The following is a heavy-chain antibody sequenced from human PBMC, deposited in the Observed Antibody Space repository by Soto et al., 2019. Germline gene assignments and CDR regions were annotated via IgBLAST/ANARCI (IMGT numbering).Heavy chain of an antibody. Sequence: EVRLVESGGGLVQPGGSLRLSCAASGFIFDSDWLHWVRQPPGKGLEWVSRINTDGTDTSYADSVTGRFTISRDNARNTLYLQMNNLRAEDTAMYYCTRDRPGPNRFFDYWGQGNVVTVSS. J-gene: IGHJ4*02. D-gene: IGHD2-8*01. V-gene: IGHV3-74*01. CDR2: INTDGTDT. CDR1: GFIFDSDW. CDR3: TRDRPGPNRFFDY.